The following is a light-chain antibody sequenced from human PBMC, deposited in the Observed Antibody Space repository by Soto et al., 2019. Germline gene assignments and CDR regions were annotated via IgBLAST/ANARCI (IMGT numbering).Light chain of an antibody. CDR3: SSYTSSSTYV. Sequence: QSALTQPASVSGSPGQSITISCIGTSSDVGGYNYVSWYQHHPGKAPKLMIYGVSYRPSGVSNRFSGSKSGNTASLTISGLQAEDEADYYCSSYTSSSTYVFGPGTKVTVL. V-gene: IGLV2-14*01. J-gene: IGLJ1*01. CDR1: SSDVGGYNY. CDR2: GVS.